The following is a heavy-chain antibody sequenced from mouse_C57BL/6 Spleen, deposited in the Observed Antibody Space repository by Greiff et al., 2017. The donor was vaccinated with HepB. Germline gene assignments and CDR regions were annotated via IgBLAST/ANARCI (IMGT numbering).Heavy chain of an antibody. V-gene: IGHV1-4*01. CDR1: GYTFTSYT. J-gene: IGHJ2*01. D-gene: IGHD2-5*01. CDR3: AREGTPYCSNYYFDY. Sequence: VQLQQSGAELARPGASVKMSCKASGYTFTSYTMHWVKQRPGQGLEWIGYINPGSGYTKYNKKFKDKATLTADKSSSNAYMQLSSLTSEDSAVYYCAREGTPYCSNYYFDYWGQGTTLTVSS. CDR2: INPGSGYT.